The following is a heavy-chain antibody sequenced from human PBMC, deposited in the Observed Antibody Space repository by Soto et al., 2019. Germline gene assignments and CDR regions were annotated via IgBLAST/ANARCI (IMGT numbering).Heavy chain of an antibody. D-gene: IGHD3-10*01. CDR3: AKDLWFGELLGAPYDC. J-gene: IGHJ4*02. V-gene: IGHV3-30*18. CDR2: ISYDGTNK. Sequence: QVQLVDSGGDVVQPGRSLRLSCAASGFTFSRFGMHWVRQAPGKGLEWVATISYDGTNKYYADSVKGRFTISRDNSKNTLFLQMNSLRAEDTAVYYCAKDLWFGELLGAPYDCSGQGTLVTVSS. CDR1: GFTFSRFG.